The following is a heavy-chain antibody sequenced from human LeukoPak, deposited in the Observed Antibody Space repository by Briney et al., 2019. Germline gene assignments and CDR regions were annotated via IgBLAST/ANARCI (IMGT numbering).Heavy chain of an antibody. CDR2: MNPNSGNT. CDR3: ARFDFWSGYVD. Sequence: VASVKVSCKASGYTFTSYDINWVRQATGQGLEWMGWMNPNSGNTGCAQKFQGRVTITRNTSISTAYMELSSLRSEDTAVYYCARFDFWSGYVDWGQGTLVTVSS. J-gene: IGHJ4*02. V-gene: IGHV1-8*03. CDR1: GYTFTSYD. D-gene: IGHD3-3*01.